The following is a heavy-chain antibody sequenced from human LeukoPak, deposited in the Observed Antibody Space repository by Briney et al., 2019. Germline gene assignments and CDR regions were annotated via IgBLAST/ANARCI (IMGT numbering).Heavy chain of an antibody. Sequence: KPSGTLSLTCTVSGASITNYFWGWIRQPPGKGLQWIGYVYSGAYYYNPSLVSRLTVSVDTAKNQFSLGLRSVTAADTAVYYCARLRPRTNYDFSSGYYAFDYWGQGTLVTVSS. V-gene: IGHV4-4*09. CDR1: GASITNYF. D-gene: IGHD3-3*01. CDR2: VYSGAY. J-gene: IGHJ4*02. CDR3: ARLRPRTNYDFSSGYYAFDY.